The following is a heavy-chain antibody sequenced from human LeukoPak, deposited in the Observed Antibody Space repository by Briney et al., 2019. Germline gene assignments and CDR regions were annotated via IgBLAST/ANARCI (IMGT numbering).Heavy chain of an antibody. J-gene: IGHJ1*01. Sequence: GGSQTLFCAASRFTFSSYEMNWVRQAPGRGLEWVAAIWYDGINKYYADSVKGRFTISRDTSKSTLYLQMTSLRAEDTAVCYCARDAPAFGFYSSSLGYWGQGTVLTVPS. V-gene: IGHV3-33*08. CDR3: ARDAPAFGFYSSSLGY. CDR2: IWYDGINK. CDR1: RFTFSSYE. D-gene: IGHD6-6*01.